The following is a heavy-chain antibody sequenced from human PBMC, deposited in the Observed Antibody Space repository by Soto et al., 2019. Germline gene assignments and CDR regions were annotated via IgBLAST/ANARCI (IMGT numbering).Heavy chain of an antibody. CDR3: ARVERFLEWLHGMDV. J-gene: IGHJ6*02. Sequence: ASVKVSCKASGYTFTGYYMHWVRQAPGQGLEWMGWINPNSGGTNYAQKFQGRVTMTRDTSISTAYMELSRLRSGDTAVYYCARVERFLEWLHGMDVWGQGTTVTVSS. D-gene: IGHD3-3*01. CDR1: GYTFTGYY. CDR2: INPNSGGT. V-gene: IGHV1-2*02.